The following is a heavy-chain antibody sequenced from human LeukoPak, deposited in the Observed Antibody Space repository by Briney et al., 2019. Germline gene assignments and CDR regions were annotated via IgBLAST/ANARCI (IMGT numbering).Heavy chain of an antibody. CDR3: ARHQGSSSWFSFDP. CDR2: INHSGST. D-gene: IGHD6-13*01. V-gene: IGHV4-34*01. CDR1: GGSFSGYY. Sequence: SETLSLTCTVYGGSFSGYYWSWIRQPPGKGLEWIGEINHSGSTNYNPSLKSRVTISVDTSKNQFSLKLSSVTAADTAVYYCARHQGSSSWFSFDPWGQGTLVTVSS. J-gene: IGHJ5*02.